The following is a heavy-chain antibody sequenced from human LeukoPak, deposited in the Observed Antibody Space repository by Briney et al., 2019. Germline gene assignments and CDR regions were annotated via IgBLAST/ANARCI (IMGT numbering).Heavy chain of an antibody. D-gene: IGHD4-17*01. CDR2: IYYSGST. CDR3: ARSYGDSLYYYYYYYMDV. J-gene: IGHJ6*03. V-gene: IGHV4-61*05. Sequence: SETLSLTCIISGGSISSSTYYWGWIRQPPGKGLEWIGYIYYSGSTNYNPSLKSRVTISVDTSKNQFSLKLSSVTAADTAVYYCARSYGDSLYYYYYYYMDVWGKGTTVTVSS. CDR1: GGSISSSTYY.